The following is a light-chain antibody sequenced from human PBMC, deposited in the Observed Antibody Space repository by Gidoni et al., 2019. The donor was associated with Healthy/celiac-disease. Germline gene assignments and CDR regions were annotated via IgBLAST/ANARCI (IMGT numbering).Light chain of an antibody. Sequence: EIVLTQSPGTLSLSPRESATLSCRASQSVSSSYLAWYQQKPGQAPRLLIYGASSRATGIPDRFSGSGSGTDFTLTISRLEPEDVAVYYCQQYGSSPLTFGGGTKVEIK. CDR1: QSVSSSY. V-gene: IGKV3-20*01. CDR2: GAS. J-gene: IGKJ4*01. CDR3: QQYGSSPLT.